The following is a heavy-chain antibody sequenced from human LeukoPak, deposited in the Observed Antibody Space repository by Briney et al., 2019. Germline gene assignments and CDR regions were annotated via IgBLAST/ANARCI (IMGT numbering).Heavy chain of an antibody. CDR3: AKNKIKLDQQLPWVSWFDP. Sequence: GGSLRLSCAASGFTFSSYAMSWVRQAPRKGLEWVSAISGSGGSTYYADSVKGRLSISRANSKHTLYQQMNSLRAEDTAVYYCAKNKIKLDQQLPWVSWFDPCGQRTLGTVSS. CDR2: ISGSGGST. CDR1: GFTFSSYA. V-gene: IGHV3-23*01. D-gene: IGHD5-18*01. J-gene: IGHJ5*02.